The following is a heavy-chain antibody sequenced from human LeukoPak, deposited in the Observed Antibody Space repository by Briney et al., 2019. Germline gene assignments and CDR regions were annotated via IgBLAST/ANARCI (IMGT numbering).Heavy chain of an antibody. CDR3: AGWGWLAQGGGIFDY. J-gene: IGHJ4*02. D-gene: IGHD6-19*01. CDR2: IKRDGSEK. V-gene: IGHV3-7*01. Sequence: GGSLRLSCAASGFTFSSYWMSWVRQAPGKGLEWVANIKRDGSEKYYVDSVKGRFTISRDNAKNSLYLQVNSLRAEDTAVYYGAGWGWLAQGGGIFDYWGQGTLVIVSS. CDR1: GFTFSSYW.